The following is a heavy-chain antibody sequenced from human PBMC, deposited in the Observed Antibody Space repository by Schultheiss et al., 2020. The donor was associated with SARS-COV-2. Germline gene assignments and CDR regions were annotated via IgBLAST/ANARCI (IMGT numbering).Heavy chain of an antibody. V-gene: IGHV4-4*02. CDR1: GGSISSSNW. CDR3: ARAPDYYYDSSGTGIDY. Sequence: GSLRLSCAVSGGSISSSNWWSWVRQPPGKGLEWIGEIYHSGSTNYNPSLKSRVTISVDTSKNPFSLKLSSVTAADTAVYYCARAPDYYYDSSGTGIDYWGQGTLVTVSS. J-gene: IGHJ4*02. CDR2: IYHSGST. D-gene: IGHD3-22*01.